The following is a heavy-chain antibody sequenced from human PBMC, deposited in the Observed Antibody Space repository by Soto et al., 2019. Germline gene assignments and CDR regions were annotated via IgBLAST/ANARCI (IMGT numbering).Heavy chain of an antibody. J-gene: IGHJ6*02. Sequence: SWVRQAPGQGLEWMGGIIPIFGTANYAQKFQGRVTITADESTSTAYMELSSLRSEDTAVYYCARGSGYDSEDYYYYGMDVWGQGTTVTVSS. V-gene: IGHV1-69*01. CDR3: ARGSGYDSEDYYYYGMDV. CDR2: IIPIFGTA. D-gene: IGHD5-12*01.